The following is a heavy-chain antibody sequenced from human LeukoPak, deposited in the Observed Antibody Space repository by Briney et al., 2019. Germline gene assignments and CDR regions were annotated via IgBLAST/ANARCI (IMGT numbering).Heavy chain of an antibody. CDR1: GGSISSYY. D-gene: IGHD3-10*01. Sequence: SETLSLTCTVSGGSISSYYWSWIRQPPGKGLEWIGYIYYSGSTNYNPSLKSRVTISVDTSKNQFSLNLSSVTAADTALYYCARDHFGQNDWYFDLWGRGTLVTVSS. CDR3: ARDHFGQNDWYFDL. CDR2: IYYSGST. J-gene: IGHJ2*01. V-gene: IGHV4-59*12.